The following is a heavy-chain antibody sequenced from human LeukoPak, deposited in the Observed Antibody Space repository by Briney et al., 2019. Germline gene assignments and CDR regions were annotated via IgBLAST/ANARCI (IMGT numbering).Heavy chain of an antibody. CDR3: ARHRSGWLQSSFDY. V-gene: IGHV4-39*01. J-gene: IGHJ4*02. D-gene: IGHD5-24*01. CDR2: IYYSGSS. CDR1: GGSISSSSSY. Sequence: PSETLSLTCSVSGGSISSSSSYWGWIRQPPGKGLEWIGSIYYSGSSFDNPALKSRVTISVDTSKNQFSLKLSSATAADTAVYYCARHRSGWLQSSFDYWGQGPWSPSP.